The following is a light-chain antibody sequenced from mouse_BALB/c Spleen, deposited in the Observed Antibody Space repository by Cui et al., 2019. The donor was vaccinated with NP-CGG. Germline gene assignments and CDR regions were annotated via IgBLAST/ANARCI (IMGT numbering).Light chain of an antibody. CDR2: GTN. CDR1: TGAVTTSNY. J-gene: IGLJ1*01. CDR3: ALWYSNHWV. V-gene: IGLV1*01. Sequence: AVVTQESALTTSPGETVTLTCRSSTGAVTTSNYANWVQEKPDHLFTGLIGGTNNRVPGVPARFSGSLIGDKAALTITGAQIEDEATYFCALWYSNHWVFGGGTKLTVL.